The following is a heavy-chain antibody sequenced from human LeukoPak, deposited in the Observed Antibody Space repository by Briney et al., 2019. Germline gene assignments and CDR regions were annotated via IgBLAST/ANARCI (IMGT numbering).Heavy chain of an antibody. CDR1: GGTFSSYA. D-gene: IGHD1-26*01. CDR3: ARTRSYYESDYYMDV. Sequence: ASVKVSCKASGGTFSSYAISWVRQAPGHGLEWMGGIIPIFGTANYAQKFQGRVTITADESTSTAYMELSSLRSEDTAVYYCARTRSYYESDYYMDVWGKGTTVTVSS. V-gene: IGHV1-69*13. J-gene: IGHJ6*03. CDR2: IIPIFGTA.